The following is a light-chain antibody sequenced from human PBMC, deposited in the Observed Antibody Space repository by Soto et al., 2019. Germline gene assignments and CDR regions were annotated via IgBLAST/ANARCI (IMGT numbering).Light chain of an antibody. J-gene: IGLJ3*02. V-gene: IGLV8-61*01. Sequence: QTVVTQEPSFSVSPGRTVTLTCGLSSGSVSTSYYPSWYQQAPGQPPRTLIYNTNTRSSGVPDRFSGSILGNKAALTITGAQADDDSDYYCVLFMGSGISVFGGGPKLTVL. CDR2: NTN. CDR3: VLFMGSGISV. CDR1: SGSVSTSYY.